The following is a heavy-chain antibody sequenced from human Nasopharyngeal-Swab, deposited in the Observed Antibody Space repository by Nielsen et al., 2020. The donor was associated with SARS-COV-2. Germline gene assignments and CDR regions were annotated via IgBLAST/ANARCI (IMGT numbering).Heavy chain of an antibody. CDR2: ISSSGSYI. D-gene: IGHD6-19*01. CDR1: GFTFSSYS. J-gene: IGHJ4*02. Sequence: GESLKISCAASGFTFSSYSMNWVRQAPGKGLEWVSSISSSGSYIFYVDSVKGRFTISRDNAKNSLHLQMNSLRAEDTAVYYCARGYSSGWYQWSRHTFDYWGQGTLVTVSS. CDR3: ARGYSSGWYQWSRHTFDY. V-gene: IGHV3-21*01.